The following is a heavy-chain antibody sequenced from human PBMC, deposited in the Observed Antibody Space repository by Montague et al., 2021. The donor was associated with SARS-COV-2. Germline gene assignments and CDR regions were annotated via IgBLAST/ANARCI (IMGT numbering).Heavy chain of an antibody. V-gene: IGHV4-34*01. CDR3: ARALPVTTFFYSCYGMDV. CDR1: GGSFSGYY. CDR2: INHSGST. J-gene: IGHJ6*02. Sequence: SETLSLTCAVYGGSFSGYYWSWIRQPPGKGLEWIGEINHSGSTNYNPSLKSRVTISVDTSKNQLSLELSSVTAADTAVYYCARALPVTTFFYSCYGMDVWGQGTTVTVSS. D-gene: IGHD4-17*01.